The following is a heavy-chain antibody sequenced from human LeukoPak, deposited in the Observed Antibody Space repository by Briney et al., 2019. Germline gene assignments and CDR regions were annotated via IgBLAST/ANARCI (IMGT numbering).Heavy chain of an antibody. J-gene: IGHJ5*02. CDR3: ARDRVTMVRGVLPKKWFDP. CDR1: GYTFTSYY. D-gene: IGHD3-10*01. V-gene: IGHV1-46*01. CDR2: INPSGGST. Sequence: EASVKVSCKAPGYTFTSYYMHWVRQAPGQGLEWMGIINPSGGSTSYAQKFQGRVTMTRDTSTSTVYMELSRLRSDDTAVYYCARDRVTMVRGVLPKKWFDPWGQGTLVTVSS.